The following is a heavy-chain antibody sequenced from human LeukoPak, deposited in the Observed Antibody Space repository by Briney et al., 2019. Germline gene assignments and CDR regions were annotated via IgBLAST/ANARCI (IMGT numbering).Heavy chain of an antibody. Sequence: SETLSLTCAVYGGSFSGYYWSWIRQPPGKGLEWIGEINHSGSTNYNPSLKSRVTISVDTSKNQFSLKLSSVTAADMAVYYCARGYQLGSYLWFDPWGQGTLVTVSS. CDR2: INHSGST. CDR3: ARGYQLGSYLWFDP. J-gene: IGHJ5*02. CDR1: GGSFSGYY. V-gene: IGHV4-34*01. D-gene: IGHD2-2*01.